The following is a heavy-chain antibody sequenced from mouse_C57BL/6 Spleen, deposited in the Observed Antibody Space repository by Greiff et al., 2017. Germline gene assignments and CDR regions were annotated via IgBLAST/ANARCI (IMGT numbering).Heavy chain of an antibody. V-gene: IGHV1-52*01. J-gene: IGHJ1*03. CDR3: ATYRDWYFDV. CDR1: GYTFTSYW. D-gene: IGHD5-1-1*01. CDR2: IDPSDSET. Sequence: VQLQQPGAELVRPGSSVKLSCKASGYTFTSYWMHWVKQRPIQGLEWIGNIDPSDSETHYNQKFKDKATLTVDKSSSTAYMQLSSLTAEDSAVYYCATYRDWYFDVWGTGTTVTVSS.